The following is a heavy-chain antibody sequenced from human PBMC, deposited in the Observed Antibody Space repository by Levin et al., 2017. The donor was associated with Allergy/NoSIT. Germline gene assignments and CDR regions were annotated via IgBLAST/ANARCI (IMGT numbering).Heavy chain of an antibody. CDR3: ARGPAATVNDNWFDP. CDR1: GGSVSSGCYY. V-gene: IGHV4-61*01. Sequence: SETLSLTCTVSGGSVSSGCYYWSWIRQPPGKGLEWIGYIYYSGSTNYNPSLKSRVTISVDTSKNQFSLKLSSVTAADTAVYYCARGPAATVNDNWFDPWGQGTLVTVSS. J-gene: IGHJ5*02. CDR2: IYYSGST. D-gene: IGHD2-2*01.